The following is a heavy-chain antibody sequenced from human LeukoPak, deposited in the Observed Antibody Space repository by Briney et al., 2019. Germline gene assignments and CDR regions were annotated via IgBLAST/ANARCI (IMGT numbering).Heavy chain of an antibody. J-gene: IGHJ4*02. CDR3: ARDTMGATDY. CDR1: GFTFSNAW. D-gene: IGHD1-26*01. CDR2: IKQDGSEK. V-gene: IGHV3-7*01. Sequence: GGSLRLSGAASGFTFSNAWMSWVRQAPGKGLEWVANIKQDGSEKYYVDSVKGRFTISRDNAKNSLYLQMNSLRAEDTAVYFCARDTMGATDYWGQGTLVTVSS.